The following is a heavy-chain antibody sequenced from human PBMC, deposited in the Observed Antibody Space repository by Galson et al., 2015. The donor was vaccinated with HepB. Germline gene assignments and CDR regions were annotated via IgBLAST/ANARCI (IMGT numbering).Heavy chain of an antibody. J-gene: IGHJ6*02. CDR3: AKVWTRWFNPLEWLYLGIYYYYGMDV. V-gene: IGHV3-23*01. CDR2: ISGSGGST. CDR1: GFTFSSYA. D-gene: IGHD3-3*01. Sequence: SLRLSCAASGFTFSSYAMSWVRQAPGKGLEWVSAISGSGGSTYYADSVKGRFTISRDNSKNTLYLQMNSLRAEDTAVYYCAKVWTRWFNPLEWLYLGIYYYYGMDVWGQGTTVTVSS.